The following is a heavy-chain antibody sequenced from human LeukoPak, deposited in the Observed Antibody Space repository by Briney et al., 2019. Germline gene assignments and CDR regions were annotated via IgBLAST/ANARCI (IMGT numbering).Heavy chain of an antibody. J-gene: IGHJ4*02. CDR1: ELTVSSNY. CDR2: IYSGGST. Sequence: GGSLRLSCAASELTVSSNYMSWVRQAPGKGLEWVSVIYSGGSTYYADSVKGRFTISRDNSKNTLYLQMNSLRAEDTAVYYCARAGRDGYNYADYWGQGTLVTVSS. D-gene: IGHD5-24*01. V-gene: IGHV3-53*01. CDR3: ARAGRDGYNYADY.